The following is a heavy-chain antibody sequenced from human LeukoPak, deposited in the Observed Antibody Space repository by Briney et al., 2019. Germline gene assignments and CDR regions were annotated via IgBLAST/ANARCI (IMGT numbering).Heavy chain of an antibody. V-gene: IGHV4-59*08. CDR1: GGSISNYY. CDR3: ARLGFRGSRGVDWFDP. CDR2: IYYSGST. J-gene: IGHJ5*02. D-gene: IGHD2-15*01. Sequence: SETLSLTCTVSGGSISNYYWSWIRQPPGKGLEWIGYIYYSGSTNYNPSLKSRVTISVDTSKNQFSLKLRSVTAADTAMYYCARLGFRGSRGVDWFDPWGQGTLVTVSS.